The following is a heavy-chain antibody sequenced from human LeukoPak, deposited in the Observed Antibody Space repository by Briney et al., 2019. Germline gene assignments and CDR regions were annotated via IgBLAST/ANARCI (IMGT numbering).Heavy chain of an antibody. V-gene: IGHV3-30*18. D-gene: IGHD3-9*01. CDR2: ISYDGSNK. J-gene: IGHJ6*04. CDR3: AKDQVDLGYYYYYGMDV. Sequence: GGSLRLSCAASGFTFSSYGMHWVRQAPGKGLEWVAVISYDGSNKYHADSVKGRFTISRDNSKNTLYLQMNSLRAEDTAVYYCAKDQVDLGYYYYYGMDVWGKGTTVTVSS. CDR1: GFTFSSYG.